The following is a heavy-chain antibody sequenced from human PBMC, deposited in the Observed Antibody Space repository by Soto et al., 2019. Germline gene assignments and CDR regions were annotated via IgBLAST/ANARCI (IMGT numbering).Heavy chain of an antibody. CDR1: GFTVSSNY. CDR2: IYSGGST. Sequence: EVPLVESGGGLVQPGGSLRLSCAASGFTVSSNYMSWVRQAPGNGLEWDSLIYSGGSTYYAACVQGSFTISRDNSKNTLYLQMDGLRAEDTAVYCCARDEGYSHYWGQGSLVTVSS. J-gene: IGHJ4*02. V-gene: IGHV3-66*01. D-gene: IGHD5-18*01. CDR3: ARDEGYSHY.